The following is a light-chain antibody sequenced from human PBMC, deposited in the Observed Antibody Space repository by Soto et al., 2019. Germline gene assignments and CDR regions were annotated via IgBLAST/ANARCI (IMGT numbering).Light chain of an antibody. V-gene: IGLV2-14*03. J-gene: IGLJ1*01. CDR2: DVR. CDR1: SSDIGAYEH. Sequence: QSALTQPSSMSGSPGQSITISCTGTSSDIGAYEHVSWYQQRPGRAPKVLIYDVRIRPSEVSNRFSGSKSGNTASLTISGLQAEDEADYYCSSYSSTTLVFGTGTKVTVL. CDR3: SSYSSTTLV.